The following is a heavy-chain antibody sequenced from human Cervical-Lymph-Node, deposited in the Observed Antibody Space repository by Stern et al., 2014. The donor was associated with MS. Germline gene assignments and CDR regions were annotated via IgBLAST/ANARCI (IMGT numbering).Heavy chain of an antibody. D-gene: IGHD6-13*01. J-gene: IGHJ5*02. CDR1: GGTVSKFP. CDR2: LFPVFGTP. Sequence: VQLGESGAEVTKPGSSAKASCKASGGTVSKFPSSWVRQAPGQGLDWMGGLFPVFGTPTYAQEFRGSVTITADVSTSTVYMELSSLRSDDTAVYYCALSSETSDRWYSLGYDLWGQGTLVTVSS. V-gene: IGHV1-69*01. CDR3: ALSSETSDRWYSLGYDL.